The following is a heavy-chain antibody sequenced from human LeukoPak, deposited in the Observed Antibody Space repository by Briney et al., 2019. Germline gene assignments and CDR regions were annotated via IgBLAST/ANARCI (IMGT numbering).Heavy chain of an antibody. D-gene: IGHD6-19*01. Sequence: GGSLRLSCAASGFTFNNYAMSWVRRAPGKGPEWVSAISGDDDNTYYADSVKGRFTISRGNSKNTLYLQMNSLRAEDTAVYYCAKDRFRIEIEQWLPIFDYWGQGTLDTVSS. CDR1: GFTFNNYA. CDR2: ISGDDDNT. V-gene: IGHV3-23*01. CDR3: AKDRFRIEIEQWLPIFDY. J-gene: IGHJ4*02.